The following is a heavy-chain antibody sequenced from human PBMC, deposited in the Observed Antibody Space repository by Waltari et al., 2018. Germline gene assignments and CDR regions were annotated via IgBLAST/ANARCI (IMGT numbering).Heavy chain of an antibody. CDR1: GDFPSDDH. Sequence: QVQLQESGPGLVKPSETLSLTCTVSGDFPSDDHWTWIRQAPGKGLEWIAYLRNTGATKCTPSLQSRVTVSAVTAKKQFSLRLTSLTAADTAVYYCARLPTKYYDSLGWGFFDQWGQGILVTVSS. V-gene: IGHV4-59*08. CDR2: LRNTGAT. J-gene: IGHJ4*02. CDR3: ARLPTKYYDSLGWGFFDQ. D-gene: IGHD3-22*01.